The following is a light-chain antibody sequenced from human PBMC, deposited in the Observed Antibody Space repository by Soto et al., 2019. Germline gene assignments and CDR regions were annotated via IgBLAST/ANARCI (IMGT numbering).Light chain of an antibody. CDR3: TSYSSSNSLYV. V-gene: IGLV2-14*01. CDR1: SSDLGGYNY. J-gene: IGLJ1*01. CDR2: EVS. Sequence: QSALTQPASVSGSPGQSITLSCTGTSSDLGGYNYVSWYQQHPDKAPKLMIYEVSNRPSGVPNRFSGSKSGNTASLTISGLQAEDEADYYCTSYSSSNSLYVFGTGTKVTVL.